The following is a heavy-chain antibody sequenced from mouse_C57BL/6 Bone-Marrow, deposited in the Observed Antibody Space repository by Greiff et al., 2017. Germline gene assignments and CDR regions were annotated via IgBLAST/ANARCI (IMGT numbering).Heavy chain of an antibody. J-gene: IGHJ2*01. D-gene: IGHD1-1*01. CDR2: IYPSDSET. V-gene: IGHV1-61*01. CDR1: GYTFTSYW. Sequence: VQLQQPGAELVRPGSSVKLSCKASGYTFTSYWMDWVKQRPGQGLEWIGNIYPSDSETHYNQKFKDKATLTVDKSSSTAYMQLSSLTSEDSAVYYCARTRGPDGSSFDYWGQGTTLTVSS. CDR3: ARTRGPDGSSFDY.